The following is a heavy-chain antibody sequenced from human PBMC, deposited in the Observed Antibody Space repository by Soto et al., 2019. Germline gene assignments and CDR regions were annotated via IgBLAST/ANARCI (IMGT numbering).Heavy chain of an antibody. V-gene: IGHV3-9*01. Sequence: EVQLVESGEVLVQPGSPLRLSCAASGYTFDDTAMHWVRQSQGKALEWVSGISWNSGSIGYSDSVKGRFTISRDNAKNSLYLQMNSLRAEDTALYYCAKDMREATFSRYYYMDVWGKGTTVTVSS. CDR2: ISWNSGSI. J-gene: IGHJ6*03. CDR1: GYTFDDTA. CDR3: AKDMREATFSRYYYMDV. D-gene: IGHD3-16*01.